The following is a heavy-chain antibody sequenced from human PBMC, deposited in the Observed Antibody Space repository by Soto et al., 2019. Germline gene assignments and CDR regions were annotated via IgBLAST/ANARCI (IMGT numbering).Heavy chain of an antibody. CDR3: AKGGPDAFCGGGRCYFES. CDR1: GFTFDDFA. J-gene: IGHJ4*02. V-gene: IGHV3-9*01. CDR2: ITWNGKIR. D-gene: IGHD2-21*01. Sequence: EVHLVDSGGGLAKPGRSLRLSCAASGFTFDDFAMHWVRRVPGKGLEWVSRITWNGKIRGYADSVKGSFFISRENAKNSLYLQMNSLRREDTAFYYCAKGGPDAFCGGGRCYFESWGRGPQFTVSS.